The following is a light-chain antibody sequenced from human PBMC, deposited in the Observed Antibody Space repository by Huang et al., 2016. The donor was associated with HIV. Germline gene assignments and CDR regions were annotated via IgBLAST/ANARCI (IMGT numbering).Light chain of an antibody. CDR3: QQYNKWPPEYT. V-gene: IGKV3-15*01. J-gene: IGKJ2*01. CDR2: AAS. CDR1: QSVNTN. Sequence: VMMSQSPATLAASPGARVTLSCGASQSVNTNLAWYQQKPGQSPRLLIYAASTRATGVPARFAGSVSGTEVTLTIDSLQSDDFAVYYCQQYNKWPPEYTFGQGTRLEIK.